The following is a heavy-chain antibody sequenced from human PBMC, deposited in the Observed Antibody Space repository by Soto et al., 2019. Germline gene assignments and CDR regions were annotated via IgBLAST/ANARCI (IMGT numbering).Heavy chain of an antibody. CDR3: ATRDYYDSSGYGGGMDV. CDR1: GGTFSSYA. D-gene: IGHD3-22*01. J-gene: IGHJ6*02. Sequence: QVQLVQSGAEVKKPGSSVKVSCKASGGTFSSYAISWVRQAPGQGLEWMGGIIPIFGTANYAQKFQGRVTITADESTSTAYMELSSLRSEDTAVYYCATRDYYDSSGYGGGMDVWGQGTTVTVSS. CDR2: IIPIFGTA. V-gene: IGHV1-69*12.